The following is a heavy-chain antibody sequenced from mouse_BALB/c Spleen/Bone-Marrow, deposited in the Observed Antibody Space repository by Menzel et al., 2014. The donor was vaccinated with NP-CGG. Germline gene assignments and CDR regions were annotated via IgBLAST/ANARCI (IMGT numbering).Heavy chain of an antibody. V-gene: IGHV1-9*01. J-gene: IGHJ4*01. D-gene: IGHD1-1*01. CDR1: GYTFSSYW. CDR3: ARWDTTAMDY. CDR2: ILPGRGST. Sequence: QVQLQQSGAELMKPGASVKMSCKATGYTFSSYWIEWVKQRPGHGLEWIGKILPGRGSTNYNEKFKGKATFTSDTSSNTAYMQLSSLTSEDSAVYYCARWDTTAMDYWGQETSVTVSS.